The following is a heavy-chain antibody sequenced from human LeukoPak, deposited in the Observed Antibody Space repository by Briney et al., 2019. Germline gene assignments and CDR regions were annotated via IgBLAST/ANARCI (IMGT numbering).Heavy chain of an antibody. J-gene: IGHJ4*02. CDR3: ARVRRYFDWLLPYYFDY. Sequence: GSLRLSCAASGFTFSSYAMHWVRRAPGKGLEYVSAISSNGGSTYYANSVKGRFTISRDNSKNTLYLQMGSLRAEDMAVYYCARVRRYFDWLLPYYFDYWGQGTLVTVSS. D-gene: IGHD3-9*01. V-gene: IGHV3-64*01. CDR1: GFTFSSYA. CDR2: ISSNGGST.